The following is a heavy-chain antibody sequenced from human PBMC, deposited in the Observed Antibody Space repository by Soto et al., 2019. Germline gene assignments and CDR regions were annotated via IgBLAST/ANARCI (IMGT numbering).Heavy chain of an antibody. CDR3: AKPTTVTTKSNWFDP. CDR1: GFTFSSYA. Sequence: EVQLLESGGGLVQPGGSLRLSCAASGFTFSSYAMSWVRQAPGKGLEWVSAISGSGGSTYYADSVKGRFTISRDNSKNTQYLQMNSLGAEDKAVYYCAKPTTVTTKSNWFDPWGQGTLVTVSS. D-gene: IGHD4-4*01. V-gene: IGHV3-23*01. CDR2: ISGSGGST. J-gene: IGHJ5*02.